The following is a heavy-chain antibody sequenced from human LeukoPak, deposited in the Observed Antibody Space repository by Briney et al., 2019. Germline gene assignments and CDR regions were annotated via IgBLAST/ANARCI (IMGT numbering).Heavy chain of an antibody. CDR1: GGSFNDYY. D-gene: IGHD3-22*01. CDR3: AREDYDSRVFDY. CDR2: INHRGST. V-gene: IGHV4-34*01. J-gene: IGHJ4*02. Sequence: SETLSLTCALYGGSFNDYYWSWIRQPPGKGLEWIGEINHRGSTTYNPSLKSRDTISVDTSKYQCSLKLSSVTAADTAVYYCAREDYDSRVFDYWGQGTLVTVSS.